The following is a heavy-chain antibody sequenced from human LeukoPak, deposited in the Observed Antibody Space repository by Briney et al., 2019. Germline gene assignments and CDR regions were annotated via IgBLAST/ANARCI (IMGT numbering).Heavy chain of an antibody. D-gene: IGHD6-13*01. V-gene: IGHV1-46*01. CDR1: GYTFTGYY. J-gene: IGHJ5*02. Sequence: GASVKVSCKASGYTFTGYYMHWVRQAPGQGLERMGIINPSGGSTSYAQKFQGRVTMTRDTSTSTVYMELSSLRSEDTAVYYCARGRRIAAAGKGHWFDPWGQGTLVTVSS. CDR2: INPSGGST. CDR3: ARGRRIAAAGKGHWFDP.